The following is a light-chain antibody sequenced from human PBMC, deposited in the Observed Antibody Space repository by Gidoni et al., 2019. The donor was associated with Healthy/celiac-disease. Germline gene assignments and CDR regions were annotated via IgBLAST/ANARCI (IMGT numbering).Light chain of an antibody. CDR2: AAS. CDR1: QGVSND. V-gene: IGKV1-17*01. J-gene: IGKJ1*01. Sequence: DIQMTQSPSSLSASVGDRVTITCRASQGVSNDLGWYQQKPGQAPKRLIYAASSLHSGVPSRFSGSGSGTEFTLTISSLQPEDFAAYYCLQHNSYPWTFGQGTKVEIK. CDR3: LQHNSYPWT.